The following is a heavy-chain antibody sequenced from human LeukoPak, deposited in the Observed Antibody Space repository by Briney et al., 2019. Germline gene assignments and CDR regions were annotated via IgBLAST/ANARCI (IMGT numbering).Heavy chain of an antibody. J-gene: IGHJ4*02. D-gene: IGHD3-3*01. Sequence: RASVKVSCKASGYTFTSYAMHWVRQAPGQRLEWMGWINAGNGNTKYSQKFQGRVTITRDTSASTAYMELSSLRSEDTAVYYCARAIGNYDFWSGVAFDYWGQGTLVTVSS. CDR1: GYTFTSYA. CDR2: INAGNGNT. V-gene: IGHV1-3*01. CDR3: ARAIGNYDFWSGVAFDY.